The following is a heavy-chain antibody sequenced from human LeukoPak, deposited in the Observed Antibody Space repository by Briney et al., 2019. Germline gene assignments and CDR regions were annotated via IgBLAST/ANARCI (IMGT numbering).Heavy chain of an antibody. D-gene: IGHD4-17*01. J-gene: IGHJ4*02. Sequence: GGSLRLSCAASGFTFSSYGMHWVRQAPGKGLEWVAVISYDGSNKYYADSVKGRFTISRDNSKNTLYLQMNSLRAEDTAVYYCANGDYIYWGQGTLVTASS. V-gene: IGHV3-30*18. CDR1: GFTFSSYG. CDR3: ANGDYIY. CDR2: ISYDGSNK.